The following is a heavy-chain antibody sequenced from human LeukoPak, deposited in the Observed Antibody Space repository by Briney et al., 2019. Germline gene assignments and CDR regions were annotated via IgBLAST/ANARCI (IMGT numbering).Heavy chain of an antibody. CDR2: IYYSGST. V-gene: IGHV4-39*01. CDR3: ARVGYYDSSGFAY. J-gene: IGHJ4*02. D-gene: IGHD3-22*01. Sequence: SETLSLICTVSGGSISSSSYYWGWIRQPPGKGLEWIGSIYYSGSTYYNPSLKSRVTISVDTSKNQFSLKLSSVTAADTAVYYCARVGYYDSSGFAYWGQGTLVTVSS. CDR1: GGSISSSSYY.